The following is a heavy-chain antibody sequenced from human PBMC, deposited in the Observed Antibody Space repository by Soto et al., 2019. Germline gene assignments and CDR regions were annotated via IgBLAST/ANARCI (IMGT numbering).Heavy chain of an antibody. V-gene: IGHV4-34*01. J-gene: IGHJ6*02. CDR1: GGSFSGYY. CDR3: ARVRGYCSSTSCYYYYYYYGMDV. D-gene: IGHD2-2*01. Sequence: PSETLSLTCAVYGGSFSGYYWSWIRQPPGKGLEWIGEINHSGSTNYNPSLKSRVTISVDTSKNQFSLKLSSVTAADTAVYYCARVRGYCSSTSCYYYYYYYGMDVWGQGTTVTAP. CDR2: INHSGST.